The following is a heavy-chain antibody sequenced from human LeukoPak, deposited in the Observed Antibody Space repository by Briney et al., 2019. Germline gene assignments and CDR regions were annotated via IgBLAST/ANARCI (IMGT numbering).Heavy chain of an antibody. D-gene: IGHD3-3*01. CDR2: ISYDGSNK. CDR3: AKEGSAVRFLEWLLSGDAFDI. CDR1: GFTFSSYG. V-gene: IGHV3-30*18. J-gene: IGHJ3*02. Sequence: PGGSLRLSCAASGFTFSSYGMHWVRQAPGKGLEWVAVISYDGSNKYYADSVKGRFTISRDNSKNTLCLQMNSLRAEDTAVYYCAKEGSAVRFLEWLLSGDAFDIWGQGTMDTVSS.